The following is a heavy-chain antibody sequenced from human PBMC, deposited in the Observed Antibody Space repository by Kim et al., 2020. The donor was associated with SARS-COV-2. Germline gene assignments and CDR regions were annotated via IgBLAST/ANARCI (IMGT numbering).Heavy chain of an antibody. V-gene: IGHV3-21*01. CDR3: ARRVAAGQDAFDI. CDR1: GFTFSSYS. Sequence: GGSLRLSCAASGFTFSSYSMNWVRQAPGKGLEWVSSISSSSSYIYYADSVKGRFAISRDNAKNSLYLQMNSLRAEDTAVYYCARRVAAGQDAFDIWAQETMVTVSS. CDR2: ISSSSSYI. D-gene: IGHD6-25*01. J-gene: IGHJ3*02.